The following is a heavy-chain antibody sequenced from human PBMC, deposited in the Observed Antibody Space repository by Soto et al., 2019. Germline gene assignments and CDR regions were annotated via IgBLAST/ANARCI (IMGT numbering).Heavy chain of an antibody. V-gene: IGHV4-59*01. CDR2: IYYSGST. Sequence: QVQLQESGPGLVTPSGTLSLTCTVSGGSISSYYWSWIRQPPGKGLEWIGYIYYSGSTNYNPALKSRVTISVDTSKNQVPLKLSAVTAADTAVYYWARANYYVPYYYYGRDVWGQGTTVTVSS. J-gene: IGHJ6*02. CDR3: ARANYYVPYYYYGRDV. CDR1: GGSISSYY. D-gene: IGHD3-10*02.